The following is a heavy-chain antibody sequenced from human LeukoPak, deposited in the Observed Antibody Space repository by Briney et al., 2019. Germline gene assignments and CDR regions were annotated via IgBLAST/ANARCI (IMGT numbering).Heavy chain of an antibody. J-gene: IGHJ4*02. CDR2: TYYRSKWYN. V-gene: IGHV6-1*01. CDR1: GDSVSSNSAG. Sequence: SQTLSLTCAISGDSVSSNSAGWNWIRQSPSRGLEWLGRTYYRSKWYNDFAPSVRNRITINPDTSKNQFSLQLNSVTPEDTAVYYCARRVVGATPTPPTYYFDYWGQGTLVTVSS. CDR3: ARRVVGATPTPPTYYFDY. D-gene: IGHD1-26*01.